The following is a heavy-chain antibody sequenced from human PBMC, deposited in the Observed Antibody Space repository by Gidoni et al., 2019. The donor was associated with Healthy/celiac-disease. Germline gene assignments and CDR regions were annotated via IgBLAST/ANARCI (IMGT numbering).Heavy chain of an antibody. CDR3: TTTVEYGSSTSCYWFDP. CDR2: IKSKTEGGTT. J-gene: IGHJ5*02. CDR1: GFTFSNAW. V-gene: IGHV3-15*01. Sequence: EVQLVESGGGLVKPGGSLRLSCAASGFTFSNAWMRWVRKAPGKGLEWVGRIKSKTEGGTTDYAAPVKGRFTISRDDSKNTLYLQMNSLKTEDTAVYYCTTTVEYGSSTSCYWFDPWGQGTLVTVSS. D-gene: IGHD2-2*01.